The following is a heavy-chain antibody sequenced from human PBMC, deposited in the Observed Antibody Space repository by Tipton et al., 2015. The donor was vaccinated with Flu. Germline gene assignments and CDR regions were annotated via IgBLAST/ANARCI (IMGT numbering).Heavy chain of an antibody. Sequence: SLRLSCAASGFTFSSYAMSWVRQAPGKGLEWVSAISGSGGSTYYADSVKGRFTISRDNSKNTLYLQMNSLKTEDTAMYYCTSLGRSGLWDYWGQGTLVTVSS. CDR2: ISGSGGST. CDR1: GFTFSSYA. J-gene: IGHJ4*02. D-gene: IGHD3-10*01. V-gene: IGHV3-23*01. CDR3: TSLGRSGLWDY.